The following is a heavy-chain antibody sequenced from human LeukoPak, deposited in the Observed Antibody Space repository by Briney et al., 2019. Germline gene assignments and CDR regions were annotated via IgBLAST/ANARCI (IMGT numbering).Heavy chain of an antibody. J-gene: IGHJ4*02. Sequence: GGSLRLSCAASGFTFSSYEMNWVRQAPGKGLEWVSYISSSGSTIYYADSVKGRFTISRDNAKNSLYLQMNSLRAEDTALYYCARVAGPDCSSTSCHFDYWGQGTLVTVSS. CDR3: ARVAGPDCSSTSCHFDY. V-gene: IGHV3-48*03. CDR2: ISSSGSTI. CDR1: GFTFSSYE. D-gene: IGHD2-2*01.